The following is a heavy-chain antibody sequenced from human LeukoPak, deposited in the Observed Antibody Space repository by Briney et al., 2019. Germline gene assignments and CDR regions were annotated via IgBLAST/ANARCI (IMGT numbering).Heavy chain of an antibody. D-gene: IGHD6-13*01. CDR3: ARAAIRHYSSSWFEPDWYFDL. Sequence: PSETLSLTCTVSGGSISSYYWSWIRQPAGKGLEWIGRIYTSGSTNYNPSLKSRVTMSVDTSKNQFSLKLSSVTTADTAVYYCARAAIRHYSSSWFEPDWYFDLWGRGTLVTVSS. V-gene: IGHV4-4*07. J-gene: IGHJ2*01. CDR2: IYTSGST. CDR1: GGSISSYY.